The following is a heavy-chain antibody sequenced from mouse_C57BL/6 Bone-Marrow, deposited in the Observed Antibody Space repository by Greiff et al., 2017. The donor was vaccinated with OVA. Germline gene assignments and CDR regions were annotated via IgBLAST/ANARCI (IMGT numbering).Heavy chain of an antibody. CDR2: ISDGGSYT. CDR3: ARDIPSDYGSSYPFAY. J-gene: IGHJ3*01. D-gene: IGHD1-1*01. V-gene: IGHV5-4*01. Sequence: EVQGVESGGGLVKPGGSLKLSCAASGFTFSSYAMSWVRQTPEKRLEWVATISDGGSYTYYPDNVKGRFTISRDNAKNNLYLQMSHLKSEDTAMYYCARDIPSDYGSSYPFAYWGQGTLVTVSA. CDR1: GFTFSSYA.